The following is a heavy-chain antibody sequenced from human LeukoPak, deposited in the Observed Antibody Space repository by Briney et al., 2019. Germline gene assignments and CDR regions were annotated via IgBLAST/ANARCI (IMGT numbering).Heavy chain of an antibody. Sequence: SQTLSLTCAISGDSVSSNSTTWNWIRQSPSRGLEWLGRTYYRSKWYNDYALSVKGRVTIIPDTSKNQFSLKLSSVTAADTAVYYCARGVNWIDPWGQGTLVTVSS. J-gene: IGHJ5*02. D-gene: IGHD6-13*01. CDR2: TYYRSKWYN. CDR3: ARGVNWIDP. V-gene: IGHV6-1*01. CDR1: GDSVSSNSTT.